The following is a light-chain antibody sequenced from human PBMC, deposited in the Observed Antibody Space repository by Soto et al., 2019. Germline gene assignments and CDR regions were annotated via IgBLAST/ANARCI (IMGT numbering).Light chain of an antibody. V-gene: IGKV3-11*01. CDR3: QQRSRWPPLT. CDR2: DAS. CDR1: QKISSY. J-gene: IGKJ4*01. Sequence: EIVLTQAPGTLSLSPGERATLSCRASQKISSYLAWYQQKPGQAPRLLIYDASNRATGIPARFSGSGSGTDFTLTISSLEPEDFAVYYCQQRSRWPPLTFGGGTKVEIK.